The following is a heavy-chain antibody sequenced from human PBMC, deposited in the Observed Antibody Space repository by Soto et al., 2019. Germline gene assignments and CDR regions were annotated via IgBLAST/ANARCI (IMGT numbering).Heavy chain of an antibody. D-gene: IGHD3-16*01. CDR2: ISWNSGSI. Sequence: GGSLRLSCAASGFTFDDYAMHWVRQAPGKGLEWVSGISWNSGSIGYADSVKGRFTISRDNAKNSLYLQMNSLRAEDTALYYCAKGPPSSDFWGSWFDPWGQGTLVTVSS. CDR1: GFTFDDYA. CDR3: AKGPPSSDFWGSWFDP. V-gene: IGHV3-9*01. J-gene: IGHJ5*02.